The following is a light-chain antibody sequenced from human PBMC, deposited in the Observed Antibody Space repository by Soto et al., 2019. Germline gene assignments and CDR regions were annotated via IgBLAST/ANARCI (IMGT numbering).Light chain of an antibody. V-gene: IGLV2-14*01. J-gene: IGLJ1*01. CDR3: CSYTSGSNYV. Sequence: QSVLTQPASVSGSPGQSIAISCTGTSSDVGGYDSVCWYQQHPGKAPKLIIFGVSNRPSGVSNRFSGSKSGNTASLTISGLQAEDEADYYWCSYTSGSNYVFGAGTKVTVL. CDR1: SSDVGGYDS. CDR2: GVS.